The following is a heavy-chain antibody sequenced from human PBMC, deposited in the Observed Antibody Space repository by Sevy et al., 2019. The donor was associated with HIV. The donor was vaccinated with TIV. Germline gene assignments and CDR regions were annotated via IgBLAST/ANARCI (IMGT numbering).Heavy chain of an antibody. V-gene: IGHV4-39*01. Sequence: SETLPLTCTVSGGSISSSSYYWGWIRQPPGKGLEWIGSIYYSGSTYYNPSLKSRVTISVDTSKNQFSLKLSSVTAADTAVYYCARWGYCSGGSCYSNYYYGMDVWGQGTTVTVSS. CDR1: GGSISSSSYY. CDR2: IYYSGST. D-gene: IGHD2-15*01. J-gene: IGHJ6*02. CDR3: ARWGYCSGGSCYSNYYYGMDV.